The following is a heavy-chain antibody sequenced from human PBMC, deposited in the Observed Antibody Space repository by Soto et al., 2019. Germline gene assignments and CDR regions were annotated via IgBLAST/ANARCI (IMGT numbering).Heavy chain of an antibody. CDR3: ARRSILAARPNWFDP. CDR2: IYYSGST. D-gene: IGHD6-6*01. CDR1: GGSISSSSYY. V-gene: IGHV4-39*01. J-gene: IGHJ5*02. Sequence: QLQLQESGPGLVKPSETLSLTCTVSGGSISSSSYYWGWIRQPPGKGLEWIGSIYYSGSTYYNPSLKSRVTISVDTSKNQFSLKLSSVTAADTAVYYCARRSILAARPNWFDPWGQGTLVTVSS.